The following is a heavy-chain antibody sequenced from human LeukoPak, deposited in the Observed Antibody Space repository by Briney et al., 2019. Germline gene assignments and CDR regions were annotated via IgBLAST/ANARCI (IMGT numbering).Heavy chain of an antibody. CDR1: GFTFINYA. J-gene: IGHJ4*02. Sequence: GGSLRLSCAASGFTFINYAMSWVRQAPGKGLEWVSGISGSGGRTYYAGSVRGRFTISRDNAKNSLYLQMNSLRAEDTAIYYCTRVGYIDEGIDYWGQGTLVTVSS. D-gene: IGHD5-24*01. CDR3: TRVGYIDEGIDY. CDR2: ISGSGGRT. V-gene: IGHV3-23*01.